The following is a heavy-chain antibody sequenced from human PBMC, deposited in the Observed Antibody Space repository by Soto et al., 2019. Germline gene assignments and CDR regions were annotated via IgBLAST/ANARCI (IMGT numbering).Heavy chain of an antibody. CDR2: IIPIFGTA. CDR3: ARLHGYCISSSCHGHYAMDV. J-gene: IGHJ6*02. V-gene: IGHV1-69*13. Sequence: ASVKVSCKASGGTFSSYAISWVRQAPGQGLEWMGGIIPIFGTANYAQKFQGRVTITADESTSTAYMELSSLRSEDTAVYYCARLHGYCISSSCHGHYAMDVWGQGTTVTVSS. D-gene: IGHD2-2*01. CDR1: GGTFSSYA.